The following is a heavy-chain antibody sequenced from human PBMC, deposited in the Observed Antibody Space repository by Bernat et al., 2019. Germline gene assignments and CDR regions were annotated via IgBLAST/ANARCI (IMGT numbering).Heavy chain of an antibody. V-gene: IGHV3-53*05. J-gene: IGHJ6*03. CDR1: GFTVSSNY. CDR2: IYSGGST. Sequence: EVQLVETGGGLIQPGGSLRLSCAASGFTVSSNYMSWVRQAPGKGLEWVSVIYSGGSTYYADSVKGRFTISRDNSKNTLYLQMNSLRAEDTAVYYCARFSLDYDIVTGYFPYYMDVWGKGTTVTVSS. D-gene: IGHD3-9*01. CDR3: ARFSLDYDIVTGYFPYYMDV.